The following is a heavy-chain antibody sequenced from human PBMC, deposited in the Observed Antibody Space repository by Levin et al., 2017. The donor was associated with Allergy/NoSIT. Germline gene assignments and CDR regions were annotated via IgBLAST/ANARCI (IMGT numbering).Heavy chain of an antibody. J-gene: IGHJ4*02. V-gene: IGHV3-48*03. CDR2: TSNSGSIM. CDR3: ARGDY. Sequence: GESLKISCAASGFTISSYGMNWVRQAPGKGLEWVSYTSNSGSIMYYADSVKGRFTISRDNSKNSLYLQMNSLRAEDTAVYYCARGDYWGQGTLVTVSS. CDR1: GFTISSYG.